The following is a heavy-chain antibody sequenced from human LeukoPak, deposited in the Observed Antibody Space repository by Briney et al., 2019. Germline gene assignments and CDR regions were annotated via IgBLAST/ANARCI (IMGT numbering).Heavy chain of an antibody. V-gene: IGHV1-69*13. CDR2: IIPIFGTA. CDR1: GGTFSSYA. CDR3: ARASDRAQNYDFWSGYFSRFDY. J-gene: IGHJ4*02. D-gene: IGHD3-3*01. Sequence: ASVKVSCKASGGTFSSYAISWVRQAPGQGLEWMGGIIPIFGTANYAQKFQGRVTITADEPTSTAYMELSSLRSEDTAVYYCARASDRAQNYDFWSGYFSRFDYWGQGTLVTVSS.